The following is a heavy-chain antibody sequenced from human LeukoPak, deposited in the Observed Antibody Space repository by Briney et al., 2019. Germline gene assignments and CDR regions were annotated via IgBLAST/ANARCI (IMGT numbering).Heavy chain of an antibody. CDR3: ARGRNWGDLARAINYYYYYMDV. J-gene: IGHJ6*03. Sequence: GASVKVSCKASGYTFTSYDINWVRQATGQGLGWMGWMNPNSGNTGYAQKFQGRVTITRNTSISTAYMELSSLRSEDTAVYYCARGRNWGDLARAINYYYYYMDVWGKGTTVTVSS. D-gene: IGHD3-16*01. CDR1: GYTFTSYD. V-gene: IGHV1-8*03. CDR2: MNPNSGNT.